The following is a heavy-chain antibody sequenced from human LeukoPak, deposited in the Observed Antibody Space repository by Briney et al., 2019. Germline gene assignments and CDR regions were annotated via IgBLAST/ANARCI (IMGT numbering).Heavy chain of an antibody. D-gene: IGHD3-22*01. Sequence: PGGSLRLSCVASGFTFSSYWMTWVRQAPGKGLEWVANIKTDGSQIYYVDSVKGRFTISRDNAKNSLYLQMNSLRAEDTAVYYCAKARSRYYYDSSGYHRALFDYWGQGTLVTVSS. CDR2: IKTDGSQI. CDR1: GFTFSSYW. CDR3: AKARSRYYYDSSGYHRALFDY. V-gene: IGHV3-7*03. J-gene: IGHJ4*02.